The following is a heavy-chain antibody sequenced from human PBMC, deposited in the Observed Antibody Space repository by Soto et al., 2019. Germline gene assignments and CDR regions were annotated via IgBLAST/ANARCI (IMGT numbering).Heavy chain of an antibody. CDR2: ISYSGST. V-gene: IGHV4-30-4*01. CDR3: ARDQGGYYGAGSYLYNGLDV. J-gene: IGHJ6*02. D-gene: IGHD3-10*01. Sequence: PSETLSLTCTVSGGSISSGDYYWSWIRQPPGKGLEWIGYISYSGSTYYNPSLKSRITISVDTSKNQFSLKLTSVTAADTAVYYCARDQGGYYGAGSYLYNGLDVWGQGVTVTVSS. CDR1: GGSISSGDYY.